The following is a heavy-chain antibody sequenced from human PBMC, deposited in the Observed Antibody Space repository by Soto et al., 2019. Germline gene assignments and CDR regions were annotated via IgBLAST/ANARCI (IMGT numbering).Heavy chain of an antibody. CDR1: GGTFSSYA. V-gene: IGHV1-69*13. CDR2: IIPICGTA. J-gene: IGHJ1*01. Sequence: GASVKVSCKASGGTFSSYAISWVRQAPGQGLEWMGGIIPICGTANYAQKFQGRVTITPDESTSTAYMELSSLRSEDTAVYYCASRVTAMAAYFQHWGQGTLVTVSS. CDR3: ASRVTAMAAYFQH. D-gene: IGHD5-18*01.